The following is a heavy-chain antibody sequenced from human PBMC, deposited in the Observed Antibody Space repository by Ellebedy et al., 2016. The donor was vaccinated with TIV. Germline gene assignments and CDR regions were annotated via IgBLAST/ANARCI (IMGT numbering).Heavy chain of an antibody. CDR1: GGSISSSSYY. D-gene: IGHD1-26*01. Sequence: SETLSLTXTVSGGSISSSSYYWGWIRQPPGKGLEWIGSIYYSGSTYYNPSLKSRVTISVDTSKNQFSLKLSSVTAADTAVYYCARPSIVGATHYWGQGTLVTVSS. CDR2: IYYSGST. J-gene: IGHJ4*02. V-gene: IGHV4-39*01. CDR3: ARPSIVGATHY.